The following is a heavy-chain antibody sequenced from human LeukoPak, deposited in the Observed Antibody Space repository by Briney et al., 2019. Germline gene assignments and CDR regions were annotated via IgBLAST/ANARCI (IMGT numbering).Heavy chain of an antibody. Sequence: PGGSLRLSCAASGFTFSSYAMSWIRQPPGKGLEWIGYIYYSGSTNYNPSLKSRVTISVDTSKNQFSLKLSSVTAADTAVYYCARDHLAAAGTYYYYGMDVWGQGTTVTVSS. D-gene: IGHD6-13*01. CDR3: ARDHLAAAGTYYYYGMDV. J-gene: IGHJ6*02. V-gene: IGHV4-59*01. CDR1: GFTFSSYA. CDR2: IYYSGST.